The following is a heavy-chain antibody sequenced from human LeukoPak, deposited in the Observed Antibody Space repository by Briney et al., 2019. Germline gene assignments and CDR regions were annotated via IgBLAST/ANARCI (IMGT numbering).Heavy chain of an antibody. J-gene: IGHJ4*01. CDR3: ARATTVTTRYFDS. Sequence: GGSLRLSCAASGFTFSSYAMSWVRQAPGKGLEWVSAISGSGGSTYYADSVKGRFTISRDNSKNTLYLQMNSLRAEDTAVYYCARATTVTTRYFDSWGQGTLVTVTS. CDR2: ISGSGGST. D-gene: IGHD4-17*01. CDR1: GFTFSSYA. V-gene: IGHV3-23*01.